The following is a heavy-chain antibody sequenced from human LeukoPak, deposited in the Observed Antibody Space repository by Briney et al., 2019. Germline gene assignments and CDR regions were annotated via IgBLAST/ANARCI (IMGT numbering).Heavy chain of an antibody. J-gene: IGHJ4*02. V-gene: IGHV1-18*01. Sequence: ASVKVSCKASGYSFTVHGISCVRQAPGQGLEWMGWISGYNGNTDYAQNLQDRVTMTTDTSTTTAYMELRSLRSDDTAVYYCARTSSGWYLGDYWGQGTLVTVSS. CDR2: ISGYNGNT. CDR3: ARTSSGWYLGDY. D-gene: IGHD6-19*01. CDR1: GYSFTVHG.